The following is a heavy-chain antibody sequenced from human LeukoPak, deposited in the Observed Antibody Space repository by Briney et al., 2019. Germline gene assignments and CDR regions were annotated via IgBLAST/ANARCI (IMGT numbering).Heavy chain of an antibody. CDR3: ASRVGALEY. J-gene: IGHJ4*02. D-gene: IGHD1-26*01. CDR1: GFTFSDYS. V-gene: IGHV3-48*01. CDR2: ISSSSSTI. Sequence: GGSLRLSCAASGFTFSDYSMNWVRQAPGKGVEWVSYISSSSSTIFYAASEKGQFTISRDNAKNSLYLQMDSLRAEDTAVYYCASRVGALEYWGQGTLVTVSS.